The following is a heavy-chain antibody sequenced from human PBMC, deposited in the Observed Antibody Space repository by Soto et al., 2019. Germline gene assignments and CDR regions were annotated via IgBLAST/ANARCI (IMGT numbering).Heavy chain of an antibody. CDR3: AKDPHGPRGVVCYFDY. CDR2: IWFDGSKK. CDR1: GFTVSSNY. D-gene: IGHD3-10*01. V-gene: IGHV3-30*02. J-gene: IGHJ4*02. Sequence: PGGSLRLSCAASGFTVSSNYMSWVRQAPGKGLEWVAFIWFDGSKKYYADSVKGRFTISRDNSKNTLYLQMNSLRAEDTAVYYCAKDPHGPRGVVCYFDYWGQGTLVTVSS.